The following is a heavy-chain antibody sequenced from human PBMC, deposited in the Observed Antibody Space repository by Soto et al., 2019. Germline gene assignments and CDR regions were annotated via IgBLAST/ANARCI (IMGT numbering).Heavy chain of an antibody. D-gene: IGHD4-4*01. CDR3: ARNRVTSNSPLWFDP. CDR2: INAGNGNT. CDR1: GYTFTSYA. V-gene: IGHV1-3*01. Sequence: ASEKVSCKASGYTFTSYAMHWVRQAPGQRLEWMGWINAGNGNTKYSQKFQDRITITRDTSASTAYMELSSLRSEDTAVYYCARNRVTSNSPLWFDPWGQGTLVTVSS. J-gene: IGHJ5*02.